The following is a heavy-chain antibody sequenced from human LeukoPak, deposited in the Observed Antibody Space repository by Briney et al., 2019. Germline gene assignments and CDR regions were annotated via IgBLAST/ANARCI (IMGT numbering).Heavy chain of an antibody. Sequence: PGGSLRLSCAASGFTFSSYPMHWVRQAPGKGLEYVSGISSNGDSTYYANSVKGRFTISRDNSKNTLYLQMGSLRAEDMAVYYCAREYYYEELDYWGQGTLVTVS. CDR2: ISSNGDST. V-gene: IGHV3-64*01. CDR1: GFTFSSYP. CDR3: AREYYYEELDY. J-gene: IGHJ4*02. D-gene: IGHD3-22*01.